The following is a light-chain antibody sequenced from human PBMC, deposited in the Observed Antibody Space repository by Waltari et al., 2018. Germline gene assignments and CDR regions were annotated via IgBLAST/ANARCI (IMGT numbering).Light chain of an antibody. CDR2: RNN. CDR3: AAWDDSLSGPV. V-gene: IGLV1-47*01. J-gene: IGLJ2*01. CDR1: SSNIGSNF. Sequence: QSVLTQPPSTSGTPGPRVTISCSGRSSNIGSNFVYWSQHLPGPAPKLLIYRNNQRPSGVPDRFSGSKSGTSASLAISGLRSEDEADYYCAAWDDSLSGPVFGGGTKLTVL.